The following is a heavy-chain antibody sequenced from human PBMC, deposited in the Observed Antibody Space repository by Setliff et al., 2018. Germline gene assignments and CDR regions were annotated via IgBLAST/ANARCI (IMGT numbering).Heavy chain of an antibody. J-gene: IGHJ4*02. CDR3: ARILGYCSGGSCSVPY. V-gene: IGHV4-4*02. CDR1: GGSISSSNW. D-gene: IGHD2-15*01. Sequence: KPSETLSLTCAVSGGSISSSNWWSWVRQPPGKGLEWIGEIYHSGSAYYNPSLKSRVTISVDTSKNQFSLKLSSVTAADTAMYYCARILGYCSGGSCSVPYWGQGTLVTVSS. CDR2: IYHSGSA.